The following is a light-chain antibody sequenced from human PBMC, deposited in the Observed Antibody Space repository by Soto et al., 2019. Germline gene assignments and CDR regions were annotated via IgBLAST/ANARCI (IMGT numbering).Light chain of an antibody. J-gene: IGKJ5*01. CDR3: HQYGTSPTT. CDR2: DAS. Sequence: EIALTQSAGTVSLSPGERATLSCRASQSVSSSYLAWYQQTHGQAPRLLIYDASDRDTGIPARFSGSGSGTDFTLPISRLEPEDVLVDICHQYGTSPTTFGQGTRLEIK. CDR1: QSVSSSY. V-gene: IGKV3-20*01.